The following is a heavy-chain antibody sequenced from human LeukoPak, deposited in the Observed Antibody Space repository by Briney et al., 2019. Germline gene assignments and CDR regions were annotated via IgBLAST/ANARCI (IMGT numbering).Heavy chain of an antibody. J-gene: IGHJ4*02. CDR2: IWYDGSNK. V-gene: IGHV3-30*19. CDR3: ARDQARLRLGELSSYFDY. Sequence: PGGSLRLSCAASGFTFSSYGMHWVRQAPGKGLEWVAVIWYDGSNKYYADSVKGRFTISRDNSKNTLYLQMNSLRAEDTAVYYCARDQARLRLGELSSYFDYWGQGTLVTVSS. D-gene: IGHD3-16*02. CDR1: GFTFSSYG.